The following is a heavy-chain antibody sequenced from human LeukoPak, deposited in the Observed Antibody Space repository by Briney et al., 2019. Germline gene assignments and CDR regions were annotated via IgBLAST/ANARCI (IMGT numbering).Heavy chain of an antibody. J-gene: IGHJ4*02. CDR2: ISFDGSNK. Sequence: SCKASGYTFTGYYMHWVRQAPGKGLEWVAVISFDGSNKYYADSVKGRFTISRDSSKNTLYLQMNSLRAADTAVYYCARGSGYSYSFTGRERTKSRLDYWGQGTLVTVSS. V-gene: IGHV3-30*04. CDR3: ARGSGYSYSFTGRERTKSRLDY. CDR1: GYTFTGYY. D-gene: IGHD5-18*01.